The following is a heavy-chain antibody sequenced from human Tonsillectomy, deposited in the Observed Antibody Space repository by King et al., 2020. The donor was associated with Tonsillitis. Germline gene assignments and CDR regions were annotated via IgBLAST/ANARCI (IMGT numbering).Heavy chain of an antibody. J-gene: IGHJ4*02. D-gene: IGHD5-12*01. CDR1: GFTFSSYS. CDR2: ISSSSSYI. Sequence: VQLVESGGGLVKPGGSLRLSCAASGFTFSSYSMNWVRQAPGKGLEWVSSISSSSSYIYYADSVKGRFTISRDNAKNSLYLQMNSLRAEDTAVYYCARDSRLRARFDYWGQGTLVTVSS. CDR3: ARDSRLRARFDY. V-gene: IGHV3-21*01.